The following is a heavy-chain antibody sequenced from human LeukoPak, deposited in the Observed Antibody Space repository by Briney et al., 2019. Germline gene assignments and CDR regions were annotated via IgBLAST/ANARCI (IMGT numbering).Heavy chain of an antibody. V-gene: IGHV4-31*03. CDR2: IYYSGST. D-gene: IGHD3-10*01. J-gene: IGHJ3*02. Sequence: SQTLSLTCTVSGVSISSGGYYWSWIRQHPGKGLEWIGYIYYSGSTYYNPSLKSRVTISVDTSKNQFSLKLSSVTAADTAVYYCARALRGSTFDIWGQGTMVTVSS. CDR3: ARALRGSTFDI. CDR1: GVSISSGGYY.